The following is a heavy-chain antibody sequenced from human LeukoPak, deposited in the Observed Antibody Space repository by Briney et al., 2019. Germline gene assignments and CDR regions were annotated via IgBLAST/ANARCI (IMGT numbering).Heavy chain of an antibody. J-gene: IGHJ4*02. Sequence: GASVKVSCKASGYTFTSYGISWVLQAPGQGLEWMGWISAYNGNTNYAQKLQGRVTMTTDTSTSTAYMELRSLRSDDTAVYYCARTYYYDSSGYPPDYWGQGTLVTVSS. CDR3: ARTYYYDSSGYPPDY. CDR1: GYTFTSYG. CDR2: ISAYNGNT. V-gene: IGHV1-18*01. D-gene: IGHD3-22*01.